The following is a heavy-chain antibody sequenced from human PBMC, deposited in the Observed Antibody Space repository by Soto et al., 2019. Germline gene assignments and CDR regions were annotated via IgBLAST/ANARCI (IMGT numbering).Heavy chain of an antibody. CDR2: IYPGDSDT. CDR1: GYSFTSYW. J-gene: IGHJ6*02. V-gene: IGHV5-51*01. CDR3: ARQYSGGYWNYYYYGMDV. Sequence: LGESLKISCKGSGYSFTSYWIGWVRQMPGKGLEWMGIIYPGDSDTRYSPSFQGQVTISADKSISTAYLQWSSLKASDTAMYYCARQYSGGYWNYYYYGMDVWGQGTTVTVS. D-gene: IGHD1-26*01.